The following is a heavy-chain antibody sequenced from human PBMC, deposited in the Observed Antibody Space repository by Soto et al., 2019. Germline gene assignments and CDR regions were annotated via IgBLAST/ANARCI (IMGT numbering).Heavy chain of an antibody. CDR3: AREGKGITSFGVVTTYYYYYGMDV. CDR2: ISSSGNTI. Sequence: QVQLVESGGGLVKPGGSLRLSCAASGFTFSDYYMSWIRQAPGTGLEWISYISSSGNTIYYADSVKGRFAISRDNAKNSLYLQMNSLRAEDTDVYYCAREGKGITSFGVVTTYYYYYGMDVWGQGITVTVSS. CDR1: GFTFSDYY. J-gene: IGHJ6*02. V-gene: IGHV3-11*01. D-gene: IGHD3-3*01.